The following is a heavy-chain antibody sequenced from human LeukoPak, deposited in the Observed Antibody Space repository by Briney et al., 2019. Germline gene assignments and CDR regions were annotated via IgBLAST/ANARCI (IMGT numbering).Heavy chain of an antibody. CDR1: GYTFTGFC. CDR2: LNPNSGGT. CDR3: ARDLDNYSGSGSYYNGDPLFQH. D-gene: IGHD3-10*01. Sequence: ASVKVSCKASGYTFTGFCIHWVRQAPGQGLEWMGWLNPNSGGTNYAQNFQGRVTMTRDTSISTGYMELSRLRSDDTAVYYCARDLDNYSGSGSYYNGDPLFQHWGQGTLVTVSS. V-gene: IGHV1-2*02. J-gene: IGHJ1*01.